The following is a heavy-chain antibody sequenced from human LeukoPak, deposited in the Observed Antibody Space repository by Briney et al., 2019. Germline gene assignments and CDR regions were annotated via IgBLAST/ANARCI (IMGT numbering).Heavy chain of an antibody. J-gene: IGHJ3*02. CDR1: CGSISSSIYY. Sequence: SETLSLTCTVSCGSISSSIYYWGWIRQPPGKGLEWIGSIYNSGSTYYNPSLKSRVTISVDTSKNQFSLKLSSVTAADTAVYYCAGSHGVDGVFDIWGQGTMATVS. CDR2: IYNSGST. D-gene: IGHD2-8*01. CDR3: AGSHGVDGVFDI. V-gene: IGHV4-39*01.